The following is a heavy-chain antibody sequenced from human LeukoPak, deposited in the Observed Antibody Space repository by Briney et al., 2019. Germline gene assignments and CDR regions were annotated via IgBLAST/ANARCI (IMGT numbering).Heavy chain of an antibody. D-gene: IGHD2-2*01. Sequence: GGSLRLSCAASGFTFSSYAMSWVRQAPGKGLEWVSAISGSGGSTYYADSVKGRFTISRDNAKNSLYLQMNSLRAEDTAVYYCARDRLRYCSGTSCYSPPDYWGQGTLVTVSS. J-gene: IGHJ4*02. CDR3: ARDRLRYCSGTSCYSPPDY. CDR2: ISGSGGST. V-gene: IGHV3-23*01. CDR1: GFTFSSYA.